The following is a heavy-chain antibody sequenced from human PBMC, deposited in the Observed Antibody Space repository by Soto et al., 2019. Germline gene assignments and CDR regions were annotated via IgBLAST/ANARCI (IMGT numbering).Heavy chain of an antibody. V-gene: IGHV3-23*01. J-gene: IGHJ4*01. CDR3: LKNRYDYGDDAVGY. D-gene: IGHD4-17*01. CDR1: GFTFNKYA. Sequence: GGSLRLSCVASGFTFNKYAMTWVRQAAGKGLEWVSSISGSSSTTYYADSVKGRFTISRDNSKNTIFLHMNSLRVEDTALYYCLKNRYDYGDDAVGYWGQGTLVTVSS. CDR2: ISGSSSTT.